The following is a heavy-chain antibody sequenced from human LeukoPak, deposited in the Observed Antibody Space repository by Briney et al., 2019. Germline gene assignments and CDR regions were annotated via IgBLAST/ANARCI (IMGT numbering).Heavy chain of an antibody. V-gene: IGHV3-9*01. CDR1: GYTFDDYA. CDR3: AKDIGALRSPA. Sequence: PGGSLRLSCAASGYTFDDYAMHWVRQAPGKGLEWVSGISWNSGSIGYADSVKGRFTISRDNAKNSLYLQMNSLRAEDTALYYCAKDIGALRSPAWGQGTLVTVSS. J-gene: IGHJ4*02. CDR2: ISWNSGSI.